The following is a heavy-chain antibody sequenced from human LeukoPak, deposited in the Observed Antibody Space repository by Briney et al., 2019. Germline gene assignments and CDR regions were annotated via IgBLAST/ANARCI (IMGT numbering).Heavy chain of an antibody. D-gene: IGHD2-15*01. CDR1: GYTFTSYY. J-gene: IGHJ4*02. CDR2: INPSGGST. CDR3: VVVAATLHYFDY. Sequence: GASVKVSCKASGYTFTSYYMHWVRQAPGQGLEWMGIINPSGGSTSYAQKFQGRVTMTRDTSISTAYMELSRLRSDDTAVYYCVVVAATLHYFDYWGQGTLVTVSS. V-gene: IGHV1-46*01.